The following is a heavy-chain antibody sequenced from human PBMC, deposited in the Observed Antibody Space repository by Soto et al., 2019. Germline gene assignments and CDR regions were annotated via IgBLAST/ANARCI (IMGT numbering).Heavy chain of an antibody. Sequence: ASVKVSCKVSGYTLTELSMHWVRQAPGKGLEWMGGFDPEDGETIYAQKFQCRVTMTEDTSTDTAYMELSSLRSEDTAVYYCATGEHPCIAAAGHNWFDPWGQGTLVTVSS. CDR1: GYTLTELS. J-gene: IGHJ5*02. CDR2: FDPEDGET. D-gene: IGHD6-13*01. CDR3: ATGEHPCIAAAGHNWFDP. V-gene: IGHV1-24*01.